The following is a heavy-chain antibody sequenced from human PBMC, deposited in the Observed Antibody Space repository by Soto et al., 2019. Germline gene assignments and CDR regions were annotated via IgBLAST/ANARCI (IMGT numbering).Heavy chain of an antibody. CDR1: GFTFSSYA. Sequence: GGSLRLSCAASGFTFSSYAMSWVRQAPGKGLEWVSAISGSGGSTYYADSVKGRFTISRDNSKNTLYLQMNSLRAEDTAVYYCAKDITGIVYYYVMDGWGQGTTVTVSS. CDR3: AKDITGIVYYYVMDG. V-gene: IGHV3-23*01. CDR2: ISGSGGST. D-gene: IGHD1-26*01. J-gene: IGHJ6*02.